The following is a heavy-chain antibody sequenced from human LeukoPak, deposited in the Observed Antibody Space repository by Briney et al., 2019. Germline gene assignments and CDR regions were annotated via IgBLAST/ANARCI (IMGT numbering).Heavy chain of an antibody. V-gene: IGHV4-59*01. D-gene: IGHD2-2*01. CDR1: GGSISSYY. J-gene: IGHJ6*02. CDR3: ARVGVVVPAGMSPDYYYGVDV. Sequence: PSETLSLTCTASGGSISSYYWSWIRQPPGKGLEWIGYIYYSGSTNYNPSLKSRVTISVDTSKNQFSLKLSSVTAADTAVYYCARVGVVVPAGMSPDYYYGVDVWGQGTTVTVSS. CDR2: IYYSGST.